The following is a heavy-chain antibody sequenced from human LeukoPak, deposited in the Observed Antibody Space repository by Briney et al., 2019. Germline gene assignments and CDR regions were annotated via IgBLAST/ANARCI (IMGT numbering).Heavy chain of an antibody. Sequence: ASVKVSCKASGYNFMSHGISWVRQAPGQGLEWMGIINPSGGSTTYAQRFQGRLTMTSDTSTSTVYMELSSLRSEDTAVYYCARSSAYYNEADIWGQGTMVTVSS. CDR2: INPSGGST. J-gene: IGHJ3*02. V-gene: IGHV1-46*01. CDR1: GYNFMSHG. CDR3: ARSSAYYNEADI. D-gene: IGHD3-9*01.